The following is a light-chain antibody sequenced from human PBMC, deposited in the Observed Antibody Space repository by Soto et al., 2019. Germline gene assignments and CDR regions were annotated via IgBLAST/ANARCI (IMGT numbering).Light chain of an antibody. CDR3: CSYAGGNTLI. CDR2: EVN. J-gene: IGLJ2*01. CDR1: NGDVGSYDL. V-gene: IGLV2-23*02. Sequence: QSVLTQPASVSGSPGQSITISCTGTNGDVGSYDLVSWYQQYPGKAPKLIIYEVNKRPSGVSNRFSGAKSGNTASLTISGLQTEDEADYDCCSYAGGNTLIFGGGTSSPS.